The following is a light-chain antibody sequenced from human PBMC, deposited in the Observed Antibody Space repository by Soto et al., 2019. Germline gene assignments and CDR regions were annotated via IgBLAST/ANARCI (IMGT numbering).Light chain of an antibody. J-gene: IGKJ5*01. CDR1: QGISSW. CDR3: QRANNFPHT. Sequence: DLQMTQSPSSVSASVGDRVTITCRTSQGISSWLAWYQQKPGKAPKLLIYAASSLESGVPSRFSGSGSGTDFTLTISSLQSEDFATYYFQRANNFPHTFGQGTRLEIK. V-gene: IGKV1-12*01. CDR2: AAS.